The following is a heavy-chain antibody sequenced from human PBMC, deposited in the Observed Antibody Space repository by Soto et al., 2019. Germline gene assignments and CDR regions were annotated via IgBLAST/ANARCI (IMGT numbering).Heavy chain of an antibody. V-gene: IGHV4-39*01. D-gene: IGHD5-18*01. CDR2: IYYTGNT. Sequence: SETLSLTCSVSGASILRSWYFWGWIRQPPGRGLEWLASIYYTGNTYYNPSLESRATLSVDTTKNQSSLNLNSMAAADTAIYCCATHEGSSYGAPSAAFDIGGLGTMVTV. CDR3: ATHEGSSYGAPSAAFDI. CDR1: GASILRSWYF. J-gene: IGHJ3*02.